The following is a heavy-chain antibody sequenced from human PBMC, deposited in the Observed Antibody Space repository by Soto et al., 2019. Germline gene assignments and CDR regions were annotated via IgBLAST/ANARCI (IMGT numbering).Heavy chain of an antibody. CDR2: FYYSGST. J-gene: IGHJ4*02. CDR1: GGSVSSGSYY. D-gene: IGHD3-3*01. V-gene: IGHV4-61*01. Sequence: SETLSLTCTVSGGSVSSGSYYWSWVRQPPGRGLEWIGYFYYSGSTNYNPSLKSRVTMSVDTSKNQFSLKLSSVTAADSAVYYCARGLGGSYSYWGQGTLVTVSS. CDR3: ARGLGGSYSY.